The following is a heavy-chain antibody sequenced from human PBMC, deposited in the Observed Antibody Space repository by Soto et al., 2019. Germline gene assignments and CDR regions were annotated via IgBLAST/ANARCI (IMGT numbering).Heavy chain of an antibody. D-gene: IGHD5-12*01. CDR3: VRVVAIPGYPDH. J-gene: IGHJ4*02. CDR2: IVPIVGTT. V-gene: IGHV1-69*12. Sequence: QVQLVQSGAEVRQPASSVKVSCKTSGGTFSSYAISWVRQAPGQGLEWMGGIVPIVGTTTYAQKFQGRVTXXGXXATSTAYMPLSRLRSDDTAVYYCVRVVAIPGYPDHWGQGTLVTVSS. CDR1: GGTFSSYA.